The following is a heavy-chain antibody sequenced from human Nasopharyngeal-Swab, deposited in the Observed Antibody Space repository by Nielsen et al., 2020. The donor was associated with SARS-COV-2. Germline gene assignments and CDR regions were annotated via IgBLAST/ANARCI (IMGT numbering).Heavy chain of an antibody. V-gene: IGHV3-7*01. CDR2: IKQDGSEK. D-gene: IGHD5-24*01. J-gene: IGHJ4*02. CDR1: GFTISSNW. CDR3: ASERWLQSSFDY. Sequence: GESRKISWAASGFTISSNWRRWVSQAPGKGLEWVANIKQDGSEKCYVDSVKGRFTISRDNAQNSLYLQMNSLRAEDTAVYYCASERWLQSSFDYWGQGTLVTVSS.